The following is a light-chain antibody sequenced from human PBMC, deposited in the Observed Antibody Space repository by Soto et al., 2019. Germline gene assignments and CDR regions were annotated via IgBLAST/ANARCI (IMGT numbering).Light chain of an antibody. J-gene: IGLJ1*01. CDR1: NSDVGGYNY. CDR2: EVS. V-gene: IGLV2-14*01. CDR3: SSYTSSSTYV. Sequence: QSALTQPRSVSGSPGQSVTISCTGTNSDVGGYNYVSWYQQYPGKAPKLMIYEVSNRPSGVSNRFSGSKSGNTASLTMSGLQPEDEADYYCSSYTSSSTYVFGTGTKLTVL.